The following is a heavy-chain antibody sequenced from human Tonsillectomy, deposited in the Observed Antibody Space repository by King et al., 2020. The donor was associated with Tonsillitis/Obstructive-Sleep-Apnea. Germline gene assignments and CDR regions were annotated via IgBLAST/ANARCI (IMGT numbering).Heavy chain of an antibody. D-gene: IGHD2-2*02. CDR2: ISSSSSYT. CDR1: GFTFSDYY. CDR3: ARDRGYCSSTSCYTDYFDY. J-gene: IGHJ4*02. Sequence: VQLVESGGGLVKPGGSLRLSCAASGFTFSDYYMSWIRQAPGKGLEWVSYISSSSSYTNYADSVKGRFTISRDNAKNSLYLQMNSLRAEDTAVYYCARDRGYCSSTSCYTDYFDYWGQGTLVTVSS. V-gene: IGHV3-11*05.